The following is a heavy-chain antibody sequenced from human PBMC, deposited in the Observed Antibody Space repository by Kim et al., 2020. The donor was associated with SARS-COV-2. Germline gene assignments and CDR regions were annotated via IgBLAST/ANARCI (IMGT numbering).Heavy chain of an antibody. D-gene: IGHD3-10*01. CDR1: GGSISSGGYY. V-gene: IGHV4-31*03. Sequence: SETLSLTCTVSGGSISSGGYYWSWIRQHPGKGLEWIGYIYYSGSTYYNPSLKSRVTISVDTSKNQFSLKLSSVTAADTAVYYCARADYYGSGSYYTDYYYYGMDVWGQGTTVTVSS. J-gene: IGHJ6*02. CDR3: ARADYYGSGSYYTDYYYYGMDV. CDR2: IYYSGST.